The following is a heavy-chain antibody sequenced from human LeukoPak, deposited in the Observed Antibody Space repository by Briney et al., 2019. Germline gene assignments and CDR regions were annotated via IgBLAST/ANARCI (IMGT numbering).Heavy chain of an antibody. Sequence: KPGGSLRLSCAASGFTFSSYSMNWVRQAPGKGLEWVSSISSSSSYIYYADSVKGRFTISRDNAKNSLYLQMSSLRAEDTAVYYCAKNRALPFWSGFTYYFDYWGQGTLVTVSS. CDR3: AKNRALPFWSGFTYYFDY. CDR2: ISSSSSYI. CDR1: GFTFSSYS. J-gene: IGHJ4*02. V-gene: IGHV3-21*04. D-gene: IGHD3-3*01.